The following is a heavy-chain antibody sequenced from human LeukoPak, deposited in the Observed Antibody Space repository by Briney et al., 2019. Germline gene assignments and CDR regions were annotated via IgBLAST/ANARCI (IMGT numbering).Heavy chain of an antibody. Sequence: GGSLRLSCGASGFTFQNYAMSWVRQAPGKGLEWASSISGSGPSTDYADSVKGRFTISRDKAKNTLYLQMNSLRAEDTAVYYCARLPTFYYDSSHYHYDYWGQGTLVTVSS. J-gene: IGHJ4*02. CDR3: ARLPTFYYDSSHYHYDY. D-gene: IGHD3-22*01. CDR1: GFTFQNYA. V-gene: IGHV3-23*01. CDR2: ISGSGPST.